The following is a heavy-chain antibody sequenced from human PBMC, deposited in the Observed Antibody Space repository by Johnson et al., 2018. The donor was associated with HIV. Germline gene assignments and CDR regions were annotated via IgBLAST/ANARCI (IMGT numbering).Heavy chain of an antibody. V-gene: IGHV3-33*01. CDR1: GFTFSSFG. J-gene: IGHJ3*02. CDR2: IWYDGSNR. CDR3: ARRSGYAFDI. Sequence: QVQLLESGGGVVQPGRSLRLSCAASGFTFSSFGMHWVRQAPGKGLEWVAVIWYDGSNRYYADSVKGRFTISRDNSRNTLYLQMNSLRAEDTAVYYCARRSGYAFDIWGQGTMVTVSS. D-gene: IGHD5-24*01.